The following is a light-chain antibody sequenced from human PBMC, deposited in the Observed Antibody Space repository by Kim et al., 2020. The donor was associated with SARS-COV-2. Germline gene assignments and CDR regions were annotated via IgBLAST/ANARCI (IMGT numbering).Light chain of an antibody. V-gene: IGKV3-11*01. CDR1: QSVSSF. J-gene: IGKJ4*01. Sequence: EIVLTQSPATLSLSPGERATLSCRASQSVSSFLAWHQQKPGQAPRLLIYGASNRATGIPARFSGSGSGTHFSLTISNLEPEDFAVYYCQQRSSGVSFGGGTKVEI. CDR3: QQRSSGVS. CDR2: GAS.